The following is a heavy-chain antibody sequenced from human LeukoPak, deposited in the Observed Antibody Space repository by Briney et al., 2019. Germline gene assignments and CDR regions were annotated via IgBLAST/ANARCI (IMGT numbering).Heavy chain of an antibody. CDR1: GYMFTNYY. CDR2: INTSDGGT. CDR3: AKDDGYCGGDCYSGVDY. Sequence: ASVKVSCKASGYMFTNYYMHWVRQAPEQGLEWMGVINTSDGGTSYAQKFQGRVTVTRDTSTSTVYMKLSSLRSEDTAVYYYAKDDGYCGGDCYSGVDYWGQGTLVTVSS. D-gene: IGHD2-21*02. J-gene: IGHJ4*02. V-gene: IGHV1-46*01.